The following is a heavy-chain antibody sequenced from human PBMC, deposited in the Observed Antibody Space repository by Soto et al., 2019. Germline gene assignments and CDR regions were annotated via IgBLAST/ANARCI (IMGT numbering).Heavy chain of an antibody. Sequence: GGSLRLSCAASGFTFSSYWMHWVRQAPGKGLVWVSRINSDGSSTSYADSVKGRFTISRDNAKNTLYLQMNSLRAEDTAVYYCARVAEVYLAVAGFDAFDIWGQGTMVTVSS. CDR1: GFTFSSYW. CDR3: ARVAEVYLAVAGFDAFDI. D-gene: IGHD6-19*01. V-gene: IGHV3-74*01. CDR2: INSDGSST. J-gene: IGHJ3*02.